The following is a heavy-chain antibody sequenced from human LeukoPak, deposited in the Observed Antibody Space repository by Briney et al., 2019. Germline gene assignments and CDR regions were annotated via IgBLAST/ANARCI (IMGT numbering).Heavy chain of an antibody. Sequence: PSETLSLTCTVSGGSISSYYWSWIRQPPGKGLEWIGYIFYSGSTNYNPSLKSRVTISVDTSKNQFSLKLSSVTAADTAVYYCARLVPWYSSGWHFDYWGQGTLVTVSS. CDR1: GGSISSYY. D-gene: IGHD6-19*01. CDR3: ARLVPWYSSGWHFDY. J-gene: IGHJ4*02. V-gene: IGHV4-59*01. CDR2: IFYSGST.